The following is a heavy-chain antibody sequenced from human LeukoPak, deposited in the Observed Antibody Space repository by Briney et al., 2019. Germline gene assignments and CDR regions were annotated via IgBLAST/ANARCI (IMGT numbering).Heavy chain of an antibody. J-gene: IGHJ4*02. CDR2: IYTSGTT. V-gene: IGHV4-4*07. CDR3: ARDFEY. Sequence: TETLSLTCTVSGGFISSYYWSWIRQPAGKGLEWIGRIYTSGTTNYNPSLKSRLTMSIDTSKNQFSLKLSSVNAADTAVYYCARDFEYWGQGILVTVSS. CDR1: GGFISSYY.